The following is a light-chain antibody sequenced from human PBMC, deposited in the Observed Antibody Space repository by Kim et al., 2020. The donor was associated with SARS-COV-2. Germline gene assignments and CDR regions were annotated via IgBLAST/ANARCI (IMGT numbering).Light chain of an antibody. V-gene: IGKV1-33*01. Sequence: SASVGDRITITCQASQDISNYLSWFQQKPGKAPDLLIYDASNLETGVPSRFSASGSGTHFTFTISSLQPEDIATYFCHQYDLLPYTFGQGTKLEIK. CDR2: DAS. CDR1: QDISNY. J-gene: IGKJ2*01. CDR3: HQYDLLPYT.